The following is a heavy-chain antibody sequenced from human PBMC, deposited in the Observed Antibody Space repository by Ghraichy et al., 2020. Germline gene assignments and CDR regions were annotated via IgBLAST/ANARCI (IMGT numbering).Heavy chain of an antibody. CDR1: GFSLSRSGMC. Sequence: SGPTLVKPTQTLTLTCTFSGFSLSRSGMCVSWIRQPPGKALEWLALIDWDDDKYYRTSLKTRLTISKDTSKNQVVLKMTNMDPVDTATYYCARVFRGGDSGYYGMDVWGQGTTVTVPS. V-gene: IGHV2-70*01. J-gene: IGHJ6*02. CDR3: ARVFRGGDSGYYGMDV. D-gene: IGHD3-10*01. CDR2: IDWDDDK.